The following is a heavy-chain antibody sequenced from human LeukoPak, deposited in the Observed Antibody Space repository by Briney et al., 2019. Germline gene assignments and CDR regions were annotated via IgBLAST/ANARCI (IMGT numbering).Heavy chain of an antibody. Sequence: GASVKVSCKASGNTFTFTAYYIHWVRQAPGQGLEWMGGINPNSGNTVTIQKFQGRVTTTRDTSINTLYMELSSLKSDDTAIYYCAREDFSNSLKNVGDQWGQGTLVTVSS. D-gene: IGHD4-11*01. CDR1: GNTFTFTAYY. J-gene: IGHJ1*01. CDR2: INPNSGNT. V-gene: IGHV1-2*02. CDR3: AREDFSNSLKNVGDQ.